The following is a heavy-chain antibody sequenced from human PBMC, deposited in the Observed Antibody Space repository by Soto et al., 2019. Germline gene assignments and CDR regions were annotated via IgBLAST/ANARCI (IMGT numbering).Heavy chain of an antibody. Sequence: EVQLVESGGGLVQPGGSLRLSCVASGLIFSNYKMHWVRQAPGKGLVWVSRISTDGSITDYADSVKGRFTVSRDNAKNMQYLQMNSLRVDDTAVYYCARDTNGLHYWGQGTLVTVSS. J-gene: IGHJ4*02. V-gene: IGHV3-74*01. CDR2: ISTDGSIT. CDR3: ARDTNGLHY. D-gene: IGHD2-8*01. CDR1: GLIFSNYK.